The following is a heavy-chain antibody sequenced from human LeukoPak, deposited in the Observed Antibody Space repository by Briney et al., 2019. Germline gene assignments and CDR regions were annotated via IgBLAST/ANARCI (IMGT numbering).Heavy chain of an antibody. J-gene: IGHJ2*01. CDR3: ARVGAFYWYFDL. V-gene: IGHV3-74*01. D-gene: IGHD1-26*01. CDR2: IHSDGSSI. Sequence: PGGSLRLSCAASGFTFSSYWMHWVRQAPGKRLVWVSRIHSDGSSISYADSVKGRFTISRDNAKNTLYLQMNSLRAEDTAVYYCARVGAFYWYFDLWGRGTLVTVSS. CDR1: GFTFSSYW.